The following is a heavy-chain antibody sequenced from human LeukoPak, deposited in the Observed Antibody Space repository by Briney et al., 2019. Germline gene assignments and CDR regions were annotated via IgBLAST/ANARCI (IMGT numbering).Heavy chain of an antibody. V-gene: IGHV3-7*01. Sequence: GGSLRLSCAASGFTFSSYWMSWVRQAPGKGLEWVANIKQDGSEKYYVDSVKGRFTISRDNAKNSLYLQMNSLRADDTAVYYCARDRNTDFWSGYYTNYFDYWGQGTLVTVSS. D-gene: IGHD3-3*01. CDR3: ARDRNTDFWSGYYTNYFDY. CDR1: GFTFSSYW. J-gene: IGHJ4*02. CDR2: IKQDGSEK.